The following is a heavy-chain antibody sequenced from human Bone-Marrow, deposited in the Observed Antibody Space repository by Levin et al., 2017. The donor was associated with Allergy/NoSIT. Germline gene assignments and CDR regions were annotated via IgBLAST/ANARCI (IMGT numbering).Heavy chain of an antibody. D-gene: IGHD6-13*01. CDR3: ARRPVRREYSSSWPIDY. V-gene: IGHV4-39*01. J-gene: IGHJ4*02. CDR1: GGSISSSSYY. CDR2: IYYSGST. Sequence: GSLRLSCTVSGGSISSSSYYWGWIRQPPGKGLEWIGSIYYSGSTYYNPSLKSRVTISVDTSKNQFSLKLSSVTAADTAVYYCARRPVRREYSSSWPIDYWGQGTLVTVSS.